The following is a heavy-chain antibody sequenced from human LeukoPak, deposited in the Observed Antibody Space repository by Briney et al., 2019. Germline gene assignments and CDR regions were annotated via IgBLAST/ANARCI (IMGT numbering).Heavy chain of an antibody. CDR3: AREHSYYDSSAYYYGSGYFDF. J-gene: IGHJ4*02. CDR1: GGSFSTYY. D-gene: IGHD3-22*01. V-gene: IGHV4-59*01. CDR2: IYYSGST. Sequence: SETLSLTCTVSGGSFSTYYWSWIRQPPGKGLEWIGYIYYSGSTNYNPSLQSRVTISVDSSKNQFSLRLSSVTAADTAVYYCAREHSYYDSSAYYYGSGYFDFWGQGTLVTVSS.